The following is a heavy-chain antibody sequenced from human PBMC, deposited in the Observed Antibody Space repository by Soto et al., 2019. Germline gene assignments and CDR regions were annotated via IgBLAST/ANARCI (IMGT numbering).Heavy chain of an antibody. CDR2: ISYEGSNK. Sequence: QVQLVESGGGVVQPGRSLRLSCAASGFTFSSHAMHWVRQAPGKGLEWVAVISYEGSNKYYADSVKGRFTISRDNSKNTLNLQMNSLRAEDAAVYYCGRQDGMTTVTTGFDYFYYGMDVWGQGTTVTVSS. CDR3: GRQDGMTTVTTGFDYFYYGMDV. D-gene: IGHD4-17*01. V-gene: IGHV3-30-3*01. CDR1: GFTFSSHA. J-gene: IGHJ6*02.